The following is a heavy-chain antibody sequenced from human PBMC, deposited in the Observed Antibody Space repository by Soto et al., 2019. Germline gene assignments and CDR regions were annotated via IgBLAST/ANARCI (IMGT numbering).Heavy chain of an antibody. V-gene: IGHV1-24*01. J-gene: IGHJ5*02. CDR3: ARSLHHHLITMVRGESFPFDP. D-gene: IGHD3-10*01. CDR2: FDPEDGET. CDR1: GYTLTELS. Sequence: ASVKVSCKVSGYTLTELSMHWVRQAPGKGLEWMGGFDPEDGETIYAQKFQGRVTMTEDTSTDTAYMELSSLRSEDTAVYYCARSLHHHLITMVRGESFPFDPWGQGTLVTVSS.